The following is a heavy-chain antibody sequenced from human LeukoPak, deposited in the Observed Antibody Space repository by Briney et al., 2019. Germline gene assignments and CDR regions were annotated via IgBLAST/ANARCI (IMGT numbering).Heavy chain of an antibody. V-gene: IGHV4-34*01. CDR2: INHSGST. CDR1: GGSFSGYY. CDR3: ARGDGRDGYKGRLDY. D-gene: IGHD5-24*01. Sequence: SETLSLTCAVYGGSFSGYYWSWIRQPPGKGLEWMGEINHSGSTDYNPSLKSRLTISVDTSKNQFSLKMSSVTAADTAVYYCARGDGRDGYKGRLDYWGQGTLVTVSS. J-gene: IGHJ4*02.